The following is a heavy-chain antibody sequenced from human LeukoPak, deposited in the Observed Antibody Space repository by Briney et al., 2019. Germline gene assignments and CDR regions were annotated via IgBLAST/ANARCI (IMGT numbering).Heavy chain of an antibody. CDR3: ARVSNYYYYGMDV. V-gene: IGHV1-2*02. CDR1: GYSFIGYY. CDR2: INPNSGGT. J-gene: IGHJ6*02. Sequence: GASVKVSCKASGYSFIGYYIHWVRQAPGQGLEWMGWINPNSGGTNYAQKFQGRVTMTRDTSISTAYMELSRLRSDDTAVYYCARVSNYYYYGMDVWGQGTTVTVSS.